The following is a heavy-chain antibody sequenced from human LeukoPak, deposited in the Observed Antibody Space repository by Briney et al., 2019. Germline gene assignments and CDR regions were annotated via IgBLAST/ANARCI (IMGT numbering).Heavy chain of an antibody. D-gene: IGHD3-22*01. CDR2: NSSSSSYI. J-gene: IGHJ4*02. CDR3: ARDAYYYDSSGYLFDY. CDR1: GFTFSSYS. V-gene: IGHV3-21*01. Sequence: GGSLRLSCAASGFTFSSYSVNWVRQAPGKGLEWVSSNSSSSSYIYYADSVKGRFTISRDNAKNSLYLQMNSLRAEDTAVYYCARDAYYYDSSGYLFDYWGQGTLVTVSS.